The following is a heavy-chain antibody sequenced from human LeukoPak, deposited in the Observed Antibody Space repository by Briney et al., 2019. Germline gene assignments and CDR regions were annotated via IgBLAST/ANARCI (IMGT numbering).Heavy chain of an antibody. J-gene: IGHJ3*02. D-gene: IGHD1-26*01. Sequence: GASVKVSCRASGYTFTGYIIHWVRQAPGQGLDWMGWINPNNGDTSYAQKFQGRLTMTRDTSISTAYMELSRLRSDDTALYYCATRGTRLVIYDVLHIWGQRLWSPSLQ. CDR2: INPNNGDT. CDR1: GYTFTGYI. CDR3: ATRGTRLVIYDVLHI. V-gene: IGHV1-2*02.